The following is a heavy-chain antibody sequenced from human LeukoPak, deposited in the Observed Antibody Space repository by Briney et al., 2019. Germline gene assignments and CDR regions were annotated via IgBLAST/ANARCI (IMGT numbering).Heavy chain of an antibody. CDR1: GLSLSTSGVG. CDR3: ARSACDWNYRWHFDY. D-gene: IGHD1-7*01. CDR2: IYWDADK. V-gene: IGHV2-5*02. J-gene: IGHJ4*02. Sequence: ESGPTLVKPTQTLTLTCTFSGLSLSTSGVGVGWIRQPPGKALEWLALIYWDADKRYSPSLKSRLTITKVTSKNPVVLTMTDMDPVDTATYYCARSACDWNYRWHFDYWGQGTLVTVSS.